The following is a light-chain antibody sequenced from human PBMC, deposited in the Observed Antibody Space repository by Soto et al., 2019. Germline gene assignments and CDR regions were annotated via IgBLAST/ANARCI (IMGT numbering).Light chain of an antibody. CDR2: GDN. J-gene: IGLJ3*02. Sequence: NFMLTQPHSVSESPGKTGTISCTRSSGSIASNYVQWYQQRPGSAPATIIYGDNLRPSGVPDRFSGSIDISSNSASLTISGLKNADEADYYCQSYGVFGGRTKVTVL. CDR1: SGSIASNY. V-gene: IGLV6-57*04. CDR3: QSYGV.